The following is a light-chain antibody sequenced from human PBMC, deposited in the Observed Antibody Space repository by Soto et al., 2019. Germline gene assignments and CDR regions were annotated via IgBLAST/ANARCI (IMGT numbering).Light chain of an antibody. J-gene: IGLJ1*01. V-gene: IGLV2-8*01. CDR3: SSYRGVNNPYV. Sequence: QSALTQPPSASGSPGQSVTISCTGTSSDVGRYNYVSWYRQHPGKAPKLMIYEVTKRPSGVPDRFSGSKSGNTASLTVSGLQAEDEADYYCSSYRGVNNPYVFGPGNKVAVL. CDR2: EVT. CDR1: SSDVGRYNY.